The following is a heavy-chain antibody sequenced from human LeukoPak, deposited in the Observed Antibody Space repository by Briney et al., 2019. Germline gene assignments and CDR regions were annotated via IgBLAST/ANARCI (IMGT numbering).Heavy chain of an antibody. D-gene: IGHD2-15*01. Sequence: GGSLRLSCAASGFTFSNAWMSWVRQAPGKGLEWVGHIKRKTDGGTTDYPAPVKGRFTISRDDSKNTLYLHMNSLKSEDTAMYYCTTAGYCSGGSCYGDFDYWGQGALVTVSS. CDR1: GFTFSNAW. CDR3: TTAGYCSGGSCYGDFDY. J-gene: IGHJ4*02. CDR2: IKRKTDGGTT. V-gene: IGHV3-15*01.